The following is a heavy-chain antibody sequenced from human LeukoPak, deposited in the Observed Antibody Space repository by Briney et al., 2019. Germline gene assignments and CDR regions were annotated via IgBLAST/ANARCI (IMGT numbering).Heavy chain of an antibody. CDR1: GFTLSSHW. Sequence: PGGSLRLSCAASGFTLSSHWMHWVRQAPGKGLEWVAVIWYDGSNKYYADSVKGRFTISRDNSKNTLYLEMNSLRAEDTAVYYCARGGARALDHWGQGTLVTVSS. CDR2: IWYDGSNK. CDR3: ARGGARALDH. D-gene: IGHD1-26*01. V-gene: IGHV3-33*08. J-gene: IGHJ4*02.